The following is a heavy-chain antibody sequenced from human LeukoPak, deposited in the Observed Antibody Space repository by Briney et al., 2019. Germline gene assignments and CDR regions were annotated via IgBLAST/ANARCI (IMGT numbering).Heavy chain of an antibody. CDR2: ISYDGDNK. D-gene: IGHD2-15*01. V-gene: IGHV3-30*14. CDR3: AREGGGRAFGI. CDR1: GFTFSHCA. Sequence: GGSLRLSCAASGFTFSHCAMHWVRQAPGKGLEWVAAISYDGDNKYYADSVKGRFTISRDNSKNTLYLQMGSLRTEDMAVYYCAREGGGRAFGIWGQGTMVTVSS. J-gene: IGHJ3*02.